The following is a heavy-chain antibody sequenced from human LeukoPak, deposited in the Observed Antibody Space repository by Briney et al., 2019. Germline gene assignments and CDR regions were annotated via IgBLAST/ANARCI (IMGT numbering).Heavy chain of an antibody. CDR3: ARLFPDYYYGMDV. Sequence: KVGESLKISCKGSGYSFTSYWIGWVRQMPGKGLEWMGIFYPGDSDTRYSPSFQGQVTISADKSISTAYLQWSSLKASDTAMYYCARLFPDYYYGMDVWGQGTTVTVSS. CDR1: GYSFTSYW. V-gene: IGHV5-51*01. CDR2: FYPGDSDT. J-gene: IGHJ6*02.